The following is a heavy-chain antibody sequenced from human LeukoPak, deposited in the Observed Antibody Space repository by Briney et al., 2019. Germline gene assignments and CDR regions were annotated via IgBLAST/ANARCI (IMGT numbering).Heavy chain of an antibody. CDR3: ARLGYSSSWYI. J-gene: IGHJ4*02. CDR2: INHSGST. Sequence: SETLPLTCAVYGGSFSGYYWSWIRQPPGKGLEWIGEINHSGSTNYNPSLKSRVTISVDTSKNQFSLKLSPVTAADTAVYYCARLGYSSSWYIWGQGTLVTVSS. CDR1: GGSFSGYY. V-gene: IGHV4-34*01. D-gene: IGHD6-13*01.